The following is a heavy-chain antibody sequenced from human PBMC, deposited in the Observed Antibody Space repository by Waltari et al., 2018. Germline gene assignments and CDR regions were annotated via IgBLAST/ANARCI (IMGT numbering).Heavy chain of an antibody. Sequence: QVQLQESGPGLVKPSETLSLTCTVSGGSISSHYWSWIRQPPGKGLEWFEYIYYRGSTNYNPPLKSRGTISVDTSKNQFSLKRSSVTAADTGVYYWARGLGSGYYDNWFDPWGQGTLVTVSS. CDR1: GGSISSHY. V-gene: IGHV4-59*11. D-gene: IGHD3-22*01. CDR3: ARGLGSGYYDNWFDP. CDR2: IYYRGST. J-gene: IGHJ5*02.